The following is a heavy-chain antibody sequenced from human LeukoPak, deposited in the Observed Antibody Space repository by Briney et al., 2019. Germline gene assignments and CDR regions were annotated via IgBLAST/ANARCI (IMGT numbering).Heavy chain of an antibody. D-gene: IGHD3-3*01. J-gene: IGHJ5*02. Sequence: GGSLRLSCAASGFTFSSYWMHWVRQAPGKGLVWVSRINTDGSSTSYADSVKGRSTISRDNAKNTLYLQMNSLRAEDTAVYYCARGGGPIGRFLEWLSPTLNWFDPWGQGTLVTVSS. CDR3: ARGGGPIGRFLEWLSPTLNWFDP. CDR2: INTDGSST. CDR1: GFTFSSYW. V-gene: IGHV3-74*01.